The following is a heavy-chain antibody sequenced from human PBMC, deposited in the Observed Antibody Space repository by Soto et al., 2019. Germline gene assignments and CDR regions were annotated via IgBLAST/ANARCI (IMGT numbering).Heavy chain of an antibody. D-gene: IGHD6-19*01. CDR2: ISWNSGSI. Sequence: GGSLRLSCAASGFTFDDYAMHWVRQAPGKGLEWVSGISWNSGSIGYADSVKGRFTISRDNAKNSLYLQMNSLRAEDTALYYCAKDSDSSGWSFDYWGQGTLVTVSS. CDR3: AKDSDSSGWSFDY. CDR1: GFTFDDYA. V-gene: IGHV3-9*01. J-gene: IGHJ4*02.